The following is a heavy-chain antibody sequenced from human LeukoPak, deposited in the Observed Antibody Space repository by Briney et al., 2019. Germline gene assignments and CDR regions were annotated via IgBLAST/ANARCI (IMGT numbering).Heavy chain of an antibody. CDR1: GYTFTSYG. CDR3: ATCTMVRGVILLGFDY. V-gene: IGHV1-18*04. CDR2: ISAYNGNT. J-gene: IGHJ4*02. Sequence: ASVKVSCKASGYTFTSYGISWVRQAPGQGLEWMGGISAYNGNTNYAQKLQGRVTMTTDTSTSTAYMELRSLRSDDTAVYYCATCTMVRGVILLGFDYWGQGTLVTVSS. D-gene: IGHD3-10*01.